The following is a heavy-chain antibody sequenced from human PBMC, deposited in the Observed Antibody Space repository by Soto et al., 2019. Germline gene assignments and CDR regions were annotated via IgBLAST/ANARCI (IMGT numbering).Heavy chain of an antibody. Sequence: ASVKVSCTASGYTFTSYDIYWVRQATGQGLEWMGWMNPNTGNSGYAQKFQGRVTMTSDTSISTAHMELSSLRSDDTAVYYCARRAETNGWNGFGADKYYFDFWGQGTLVNV. CDR2: MNPNTGNS. CDR3: ARRAETNGWNGFGADKYYFDF. D-gene: IGHD1-1*01. J-gene: IGHJ4*02. V-gene: IGHV1-8*01. CDR1: GYTFTSYD.